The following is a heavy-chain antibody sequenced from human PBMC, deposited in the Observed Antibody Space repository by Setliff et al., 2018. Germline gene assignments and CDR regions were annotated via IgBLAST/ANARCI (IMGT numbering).Heavy chain of an antibody. J-gene: IGHJ6*02. Sequence: KPSETLSLTCSASGDSISTSSYYWGWIRQPPGKGLERIGSIYYRGSTYHNPSLKSRVTVSVDTSKNQFSLKLSSVTAADTAVYYCARSSSGSPHYYYAMDVWGQGTTVTVS. CDR1: GDSISTSSYY. CDR3: ARSSSGSPHYYYAMDV. CDR2: IYYRGST. V-gene: IGHV4-39*07. D-gene: IGHD3-10*01.